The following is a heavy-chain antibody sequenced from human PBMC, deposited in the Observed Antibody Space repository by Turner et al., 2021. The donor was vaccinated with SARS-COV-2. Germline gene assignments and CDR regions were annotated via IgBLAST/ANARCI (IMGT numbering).Heavy chain of an antibody. CDR3: ARSLGYYFDY. J-gene: IGHJ4*02. CDR1: GFTFSRYW. D-gene: IGHD2-2*01. CDR2: IMQYGSEK. Sequence: EVQLVESGGGLVQPGGSLSISCAASGFTFSRYWMSWVRQAPGKGLDWVANIMQYGSEKHFVDSVKVRFTISRDNAKNSLSLQMNSLRAEYTAVYYCARSLGYYFDYWGQGTLVTVSS. V-gene: IGHV3-7*01.